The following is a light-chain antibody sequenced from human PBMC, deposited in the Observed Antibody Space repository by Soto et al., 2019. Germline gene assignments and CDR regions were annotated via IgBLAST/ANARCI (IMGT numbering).Light chain of an antibody. J-gene: IGLJ2*01. CDR3: SSYRSSRSSSTRV. CDR2: DVS. CDR1: NSDVGGYNY. Sequence: QSVLTQPASVSGSPGQSITISCTGTNSDVGGYNYVSWYQQYPGKAPKLMISDVSNRPSGVSNRLSGSKSGNTASLTISGLQAEDEDDYYCSSYRSSRSSSTRVFGGGTKLTVL. V-gene: IGLV2-14*01.